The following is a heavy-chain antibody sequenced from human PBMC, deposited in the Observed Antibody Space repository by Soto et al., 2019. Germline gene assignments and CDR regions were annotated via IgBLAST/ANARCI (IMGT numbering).Heavy chain of an antibody. D-gene: IGHD4-17*01. CDR3: ASFSGATYGDYGGGINY. Sequence: NPSETLSLTCTVSGGSISGSSYYWGWIRQPPGEGLECIGSVHYSGSTDYNPSLKSRVTISVDTSKNQFSLKLTSVTAADTAVYFCASFSGATYGDYGGGINYWGQGTLVTVSS. CDR2: VHYSGST. V-gene: IGHV4-39*01. J-gene: IGHJ4*02. CDR1: GGSISGSSYY.